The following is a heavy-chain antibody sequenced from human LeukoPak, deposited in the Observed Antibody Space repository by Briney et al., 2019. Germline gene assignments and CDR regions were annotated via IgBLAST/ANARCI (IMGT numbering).Heavy chain of an antibody. J-gene: IGHJ4*02. D-gene: IGHD6-6*01. Sequence: ASETLSLSCTVSGYSISTGYYWDWIRQPPGKGLEWIGTFYHGGSTYYNPSLKSRVTISVDTSKNQFSLNLTSVTAADTAVYYCARATSIAARLQTILDYWGQGTLVTVSS. CDR1: GYSISTGYY. CDR2: FYHGGST. CDR3: ARATSIAARLQTILDY. V-gene: IGHV4-38-2*02.